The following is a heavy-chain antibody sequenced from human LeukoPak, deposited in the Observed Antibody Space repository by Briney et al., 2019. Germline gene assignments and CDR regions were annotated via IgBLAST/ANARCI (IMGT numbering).Heavy chain of an antibody. J-gene: IGHJ5*02. CDR1: GFPFYGYW. CDR2: IKHDESET. CDR3: AKDIGPMVRGLRFDP. V-gene: IGHV3-7*03. Sequence: PGGSLRLSCPATGFPFYGYWMTWLRQAPGKGLEWVANIKHDESETNYADSVKGRFTISRDNAKNSLYLQMNSLRAEDTALYYCAKDIGPMVRGLRFDPWGQGTLVTVSS. D-gene: IGHD3-10*01.